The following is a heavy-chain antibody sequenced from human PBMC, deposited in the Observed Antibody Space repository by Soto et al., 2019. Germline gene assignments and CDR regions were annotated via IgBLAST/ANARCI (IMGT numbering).Heavy chain of an antibody. Sequence: GGSLRLSCAASVFTFSSYAMIWVRQAPGKGLEWVSAISGSGGSTYYADSVKGRFTISRDNSKNTLYLQMNSLRAEDTAVYYCATRVIAVAGSNWFDPWGQGTLVTVS. J-gene: IGHJ5*02. CDR3: ATRVIAVAGSNWFDP. CDR2: ISGSGGST. CDR1: VFTFSSYA. V-gene: IGHV3-23*01. D-gene: IGHD6-19*01.